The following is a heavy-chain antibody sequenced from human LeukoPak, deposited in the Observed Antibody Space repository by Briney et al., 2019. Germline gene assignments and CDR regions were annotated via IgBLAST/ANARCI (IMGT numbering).Heavy chain of an antibody. CDR1: GGSISGINW. Sequence: SETLSLTCAVSGGSISGINWWSWVRQPLGKGLEWIGEIYHRGNTNYNPSLKSRVTISVDNSKNQFSLNLGSVTAADTAVYYCGRIGYSGYGTVDYWGQGTLVTVSS. D-gene: IGHD5-12*01. V-gene: IGHV4-4*02. CDR3: GRIGYSGYGTVDY. CDR2: IYHRGNT. J-gene: IGHJ4*02.